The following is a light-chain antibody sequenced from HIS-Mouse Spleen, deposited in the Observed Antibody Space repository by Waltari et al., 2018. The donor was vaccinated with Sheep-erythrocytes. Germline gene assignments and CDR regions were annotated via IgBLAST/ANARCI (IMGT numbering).Light chain of an antibody. CDR2: AAS. CDR3: QQYYSYPQT. V-gene: IGKV1-8*01. J-gene: IGKJ1*01. CDR1: QGISSY. Sequence: ATRMTQFPSSLSASTGDRVTITCRASQGISSYLAWYQQKPGKAPKLLIYAASTLQSWVPSRFSGSGSGTDFTLTISCLQSEDFATYYCQQYYSYPQTFGQGTKVEIK.